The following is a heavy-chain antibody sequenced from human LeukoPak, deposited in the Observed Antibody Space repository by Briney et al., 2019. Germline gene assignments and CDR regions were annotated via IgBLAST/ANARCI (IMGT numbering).Heavy chain of an antibody. CDR1: GITFSTYW. J-gene: IGHJ4*02. V-gene: IGHV3-7*01. Sequence: GGSLRLSCAASGITFSTYWMSWVRQAPGKGLEWLTNIKQDGSEKYYLDSVKGRFTISRDNAKNSLYLQMNSLRPEDTAVYYCATTEHWLPQGVDYWGQGTLVTVSS. D-gene: IGHD6-19*01. CDR3: ATTEHWLPQGVDY. CDR2: IKQDGSEK.